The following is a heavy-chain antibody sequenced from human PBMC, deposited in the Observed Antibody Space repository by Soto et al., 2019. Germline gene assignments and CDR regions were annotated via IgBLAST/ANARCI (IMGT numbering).Heavy chain of an antibody. CDR2: ISYSGST. D-gene: IGHD1-26*01. J-gene: IGHJ4*02. V-gene: IGHV4-59*01. CDR1: GGSISSYY. CDR3: GRAVGGPTDY. Sequence: SETLSLTCTVSGGSISSYYWSWIRQPPGKGLERIGYISYSGSTNYNPSLKSRVTISVDTSKNQFSLKLSSVTAADTAVYYCGRAVGGPTDYWGQGTLVTVSS.